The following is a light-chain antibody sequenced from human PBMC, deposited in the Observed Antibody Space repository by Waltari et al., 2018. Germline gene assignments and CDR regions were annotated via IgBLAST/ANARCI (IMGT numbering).Light chain of an antibody. Sequence: QSVLAPPPSAPGTPGPPVAIPCSASRTNIGGNSASWFQQPPGTAPKPLIDNDHQRPSGGPRRFYGSKSGSSGALAISGLRSEDGADYYCATWDESKHGWVLGGGTELTVL. CDR1: RTNIGGNS. J-gene: IGLJ3*02. CDR3: ATWDESKHGWV. V-gene: IGLV1-47*02. CDR2: NDH.